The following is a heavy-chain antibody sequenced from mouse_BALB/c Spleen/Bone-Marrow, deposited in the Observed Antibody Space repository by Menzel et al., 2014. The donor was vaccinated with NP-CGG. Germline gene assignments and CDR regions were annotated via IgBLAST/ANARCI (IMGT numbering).Heavy chain of an antibody. V-gene: IGHV5-12-2*01. J-gene: IGHJ4*01. D-gene: IGHD3-1*01. CDR1: GFTFSGYT. Sequence: EVKLMESGGGLVQPGGSLNLSCAASGFTFSGYTMSWVRQTPGKRLEWVAYISNGGGSTYYPDTVKGRFTISRDNAKNTLYLQMSSLKSEDTAMYYCARHVGNPYAMDYWGQGTSVTVSS. CDR2: ISNGGGST. CDR3: ARHVGNPYAMDY.